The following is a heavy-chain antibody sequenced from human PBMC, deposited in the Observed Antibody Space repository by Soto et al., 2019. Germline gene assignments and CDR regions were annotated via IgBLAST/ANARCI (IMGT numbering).Heavy chain of an antibody. D-gene: IGHD6-13*01. CDR1: GFTFSSYG. V-gene: IGHV3-30*18. CDR2: ISYDGSNK. J-gene: IGHJ4*02. Sequence: QVQLVESGGGVVQPGRSLRLSCAASGFTFSSYGMHWVRQAPGKGLEWVAVISYDGSNKYYADSVKGRFTISRDNSKNPLYLQMNRLRAEDQAVYYCAKYRAAGFDYWGQGTLVTVSS. CDR3: AKYRAAGFDY.